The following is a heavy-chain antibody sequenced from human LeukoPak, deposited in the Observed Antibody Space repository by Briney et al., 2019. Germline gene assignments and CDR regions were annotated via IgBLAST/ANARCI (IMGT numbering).Heavy chain of an antibody. CDR2: ISSSSSTI. CDR3: ARSGVASEYDFWSGYPTPYVY. D-gene: IGHD3-3*01. Sequence: GGSLRLSCAASGFTFSSYSMNWVRQAPGKGLEWVSYISSSSSTIYYADSVKGQFTISRDNAKNSLYLQMNSLRADDTAVYYCARSGVASEYDFWSGYPTPYVYWGQGTLVTVSS. J-gene: IGHJ4*02. CDR1: GFTFSSYS. V-gene: IGHV3-48*01.